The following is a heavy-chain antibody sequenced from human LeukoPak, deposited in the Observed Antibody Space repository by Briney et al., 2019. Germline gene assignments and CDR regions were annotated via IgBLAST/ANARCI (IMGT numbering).Heavy chain of an antibody. CDR2: IYHSGST. CDR1: GGSIRSSNW. J-gene: IGHJ4*02. Sequence: SGTLSLTCAVSGGSIRSSNWWNWVRQPQGKGLEWIGQIYHSGSTKYKPSLKSRVTISVDKSKNQFSLKLSSVTAADTAVYYCARWSSYYYDSSGLDYWGQGTLVTVSS. CDR3: ARWSSYYYDSSGLDY. V-gene: IGHV4-4*02. D-gene: IGHD3-22*01.